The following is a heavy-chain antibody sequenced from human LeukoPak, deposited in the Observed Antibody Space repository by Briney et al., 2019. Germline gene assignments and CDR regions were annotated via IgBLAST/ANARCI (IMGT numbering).Heavy chain of an antibody. D-gene: IGHD3-9*01. CDR3: ASFTYYDILTGYFGGRFDY. V-gene: IGHV4-39*07. CDR1: GGSISSSSYY. CDR2: IYHSGST. J-gene: IGHJ4*02. Sequence: SETLSLTCTVSGGSISSSSYYWGWIRQPPGKGLEWIGEIYHSGSTNYNPSLKSRVTISVDKSKNQFSLKLSSVTAADTAVYYCASFTYYDILTGYFGGRFDYWGQGTLVTVSS.